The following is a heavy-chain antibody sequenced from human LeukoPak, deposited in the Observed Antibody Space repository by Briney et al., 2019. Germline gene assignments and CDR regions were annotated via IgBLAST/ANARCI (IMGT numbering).Heavy chain of an antibody. V-gene: IGHV1-3*01. CDR1: GYTFTDYA. CDR2: ISAGSGNT. J-gene: IGHJ4*02. CDR3: ARDLGYTLSY. D-gene: IGHD2-2*02. Sequence: ASVNVSCKASGYTFTDYAIHWVRQAPGQRLEWMGWISAGSGNTKYSRSLQGRVTITRDTSASTAYMELRSLRSEDTAVYYCARDLGYTLSYWGQGTPVTVSS.